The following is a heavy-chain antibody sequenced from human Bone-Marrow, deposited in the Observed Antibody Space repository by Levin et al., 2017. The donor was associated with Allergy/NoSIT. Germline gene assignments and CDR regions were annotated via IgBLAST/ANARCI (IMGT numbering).Heavy chain of an antibody. CDR2: IIPIFGTA. CDR3: ARDREQQLDPYYYYMDV. D-gene: IGHD6-13*01. V-gene: IGHV1-69*13. Sequence: SVKVSCKASGGTFSSYAISWVRQAPGQGLEWMGGIIPIFGTANYAQKFQGRVTITAGESTSTAYMELSSLRSEDTAVYYCARDREQQLDPYYYYMDVWGKGTTVTVSS. J-gene: IGHJ6*03. CDR1: GGTFSSYA.